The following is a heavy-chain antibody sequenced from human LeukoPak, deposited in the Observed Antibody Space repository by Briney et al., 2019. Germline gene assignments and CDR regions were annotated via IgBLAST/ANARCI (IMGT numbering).Heavy chain of an antibody. Sequence: GGSLKLSCAASGFAVSSKYMNWVRQAPGKGLEWVTVIYLDGRADYADSVKGRFTISSDNSKNTVYLQMNSLKDEDTAVYYCARDAETSLANWGQGTLVTVSP. D-gene: IGHD5-24*01. V-gene: IGHV3-66*01. CDR1: GFAVSSKY. CDR2: IYLDGRA. J-gene: IGHJ4*02. CDR3: ARDAETSLAN.